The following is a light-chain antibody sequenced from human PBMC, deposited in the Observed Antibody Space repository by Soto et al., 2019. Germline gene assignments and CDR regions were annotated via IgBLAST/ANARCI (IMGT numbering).Light chain of an antibody. CDR3: QQRYNWPPYT. CDR1: QFIDDF. J-gene: IGKJ2*01. Sequence: DIQVTQSPSSLSASVGDRVTITCRASQFIDDFLNWFQQRPGKAPKLLITTASTLQSGVPARFSGSGSGTDFTLTISSLEPEDSAVYYCQQRYNWPPYTFGQGTKVDI. V-gene: IGKV1-39*01. CDR2: TAS.